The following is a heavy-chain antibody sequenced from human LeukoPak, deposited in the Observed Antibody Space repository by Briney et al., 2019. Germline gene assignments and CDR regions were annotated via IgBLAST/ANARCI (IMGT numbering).Heavy chain of an antibody. CDR1: GGSFSGYY. V-gene: IGHV4-34*01. Sequence: SETLSLTCAVYGGSFSGYYWSWIRQPPGKGLEWIGEINHSGSTNYNPSLKSRVTISVDTSKNQFSLKLRSVTAADTAVYYCARHEQWLIRFNHWGQGTLVTVSS. D-gene: IGHD3-16*01. J-gene: IGHJ1*01. CDR2: INHSGST. CDR3: ARHEQWLIRFNH.